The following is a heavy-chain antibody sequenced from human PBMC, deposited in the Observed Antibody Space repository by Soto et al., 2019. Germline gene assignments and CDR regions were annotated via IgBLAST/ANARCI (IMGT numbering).Heavy chain of an antibody. CDR3: ATEVLRLGELSPVDY. D-gene: IGHD3-16*02. CDR2: FDPEDGET. Sequence: GASVKVSCKVSGYTLTELSMHWVRQAPGKGLEWMGGFDPEDGETIYAQKFKGRVTMTEDTSTDTAYMELSNPRSEDTAVYYCATEVLRLGELSPVDYWGQGTLVTVSS. J-gene: IGHJ4*02. V-gene: IGHV1-24*01. CDR1: GYTLTELS.